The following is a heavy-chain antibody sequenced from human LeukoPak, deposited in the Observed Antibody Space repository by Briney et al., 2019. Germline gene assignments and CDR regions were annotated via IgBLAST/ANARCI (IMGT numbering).Heavy chain of an antibody. CDR2: ISVSGFST. CDR1: GFSFSTYA. V-gene: IGHV3-23*01. D-gene: IGHD2/OR15-2a*01. Sequence: GGSLRLSCEASGFSFSTYAMNWVRQAPGKGLEWVSVISVSGFSTYYADSVKGRFTIPRDMSKSTLYLQMNSLRAEDTAIYYCAKNHDSNTYHTDDAFDIWGQGTMVTVSS. CDR3: AKNHDSNTYHTDDAFDI. J-gene: IGHJ3*02.